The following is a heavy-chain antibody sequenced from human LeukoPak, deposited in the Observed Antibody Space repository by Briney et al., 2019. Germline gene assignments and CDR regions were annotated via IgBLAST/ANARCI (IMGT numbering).Heavy chain of an antibody. J-gene: IGHJ6*03. CDR2: IYYSGNT. CDR1: GDSISTSNCY. Sequence: SETLSLTCTVSGDSISTSNCYWRWLRQPPGKGLEWIVYIYYSGNTNYNLSLKSRVTIALDTSKSQFSLKLSSVTAADTAVYYCARGRGYSGYFGYYYMDVWGKGSTLSISS. CDR3: ARGRGYSGYFGYYYMDV. D-gene: IGHD5-12*01. V-gene: IGHV4-61*01.